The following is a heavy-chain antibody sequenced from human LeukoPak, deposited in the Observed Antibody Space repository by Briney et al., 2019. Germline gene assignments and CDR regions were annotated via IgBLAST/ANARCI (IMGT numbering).Heavy chain of an antibody. Sequence: PSETLSLTCTVSGGSISSYYWSWIRQPPGKGLEWIGYIYYSGSTNYNPSLKSRVTISVDTSKNQFSLKMSSVTAADTAVYYCARELNGGNTRYSFDYWGQGTLVTISS. D-gene: IGHD2-15*01. CDR1: GGSISSYY. J-gene: IGHJ4*02. V-gene: IGHV4-59*01. CDR2: IYYSGST. CDR3: ARELNGGNTRYSFDY.